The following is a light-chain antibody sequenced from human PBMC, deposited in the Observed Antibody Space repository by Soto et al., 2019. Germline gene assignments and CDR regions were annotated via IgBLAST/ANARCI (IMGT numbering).Light chain of an antibody. CDR3: QQSYSTPWLT. J-gene: IGKJ4*01. CDR1: QSISSY. V-gene: IGKV1-39*01. CDR2: AAS. Sequence: DIQMTQSPSSLSASVGDRVTITCRASQSISSYLNWYQQKPGKAPKLLIYAASSLQSGVPSRFSGSGSGTDVTLTISSLQPEDFATYYCQQSYSTPWLTFGGGTKVEIK.